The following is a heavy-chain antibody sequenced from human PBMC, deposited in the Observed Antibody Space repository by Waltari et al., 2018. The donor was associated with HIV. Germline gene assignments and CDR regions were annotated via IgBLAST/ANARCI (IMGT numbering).Heavy chain of an antibody. CDR1: GYTFTGYY. Sequence: QVQLVQSGAEVKKPGASVKVSCKASGYTFTGYYMHWVRQAPGQGLEWMGRINPNSGGTNYAQKFQGRVTMTRDTSISTAYMELSRLRSDDTAVYYCARRYCSGGSCSYYFDYWGQGTLVTVSS. CDR2: INPNSGGT. V-gene: IGHV1-2*06. D-gene: IGHD2-15*01. J-gene: IGHJ4*02. CDR3: ARRYCSGGSCSYYFDY.